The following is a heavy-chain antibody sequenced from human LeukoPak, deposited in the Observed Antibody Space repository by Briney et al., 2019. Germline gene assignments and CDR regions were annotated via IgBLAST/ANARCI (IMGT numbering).Heavy chain of an antibody. V-gene: IGHV4-59*01. CDR3: ARSEAYYDSSGYEPYYYYGMDV. CDR1: GGSISSYY. CDR2: IYYSGST. Sequence: PSETLSLTCTVSGGSISSYYWSWIRQPPGKGLEWIGYIYYSGSTNYNPSLKSRVTISVDTSKNRFSLKLSSVTAADTAVYYCARSEAYYDSSGYEPYYYYGMDVWGQGTTVTVSS. D-gene: IGHD3-22*01. J-gene: IGHJ6*02.